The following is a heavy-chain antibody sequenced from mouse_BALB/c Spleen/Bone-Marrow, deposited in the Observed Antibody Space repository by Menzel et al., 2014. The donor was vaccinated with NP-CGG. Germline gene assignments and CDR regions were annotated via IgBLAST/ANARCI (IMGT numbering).Heavy chain of an antibody. Sequence: EVKQMESGGGLVQPGDSLRLSCATSGFTFSDFYMEWVRQPPGKRLEWIAASRNKAKHYTTEYSASVKGRFTVSRDTSQSILYLQMNALRAEDTAIYYCARDVGYGNYFVYWGQGTLVTVSA. CDR1: GFTFSDFY. CDR2: SRNKAKHYTT. D-gene: IGHD2-10*02. CDR3: ARDVGYGNYFVY. J-gene: IGHJ3*01. V-gene: IGHV7-1*02.